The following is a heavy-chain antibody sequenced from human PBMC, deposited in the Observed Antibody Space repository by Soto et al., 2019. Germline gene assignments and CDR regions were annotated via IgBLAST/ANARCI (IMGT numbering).Heavy chain of an antibody. V-gene: IGHV1-8*01. CDR2: MNPNSGNT. CDR1: ESTFMNCD. J-gene: IGHJ5*02. CDR3: VRMASSGTLNWFDP. Sequence: ASVKVSCKASESTFMNCDISWVRQATGQGLEWMGWMNPNSGNTGYALKFQGRVSMTRNTSIYTVYLELSSLASDDTAVYYCVRMASSGTLNWFDPWGQGTLVTVSS. D-gene: IGHD1-1*01.